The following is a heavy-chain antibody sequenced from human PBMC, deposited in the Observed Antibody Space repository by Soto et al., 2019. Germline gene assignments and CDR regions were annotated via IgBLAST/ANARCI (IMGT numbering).Heavy chain of an antibody. D-gene: IGHD6-19*01. CDR2: INHSGST. Sequence: SETLSLTCAVYGGSFSGYYWSWIHQPPGKGLEWIGEINHSGSTNYNPSLKSRVTISVDTSKNQFSLKLSSVTAADTAVYYCARGKGRYGGYGCSSGWYNYYYYGMDVWGQGTTVTVSS. V-gene: IGHV4-34*01. CDR1: GGSFSGYY. CDR3: ARGKGRYGGYGCSSGWYNYYYYGMDV. J-gene: IGHJ6*02.